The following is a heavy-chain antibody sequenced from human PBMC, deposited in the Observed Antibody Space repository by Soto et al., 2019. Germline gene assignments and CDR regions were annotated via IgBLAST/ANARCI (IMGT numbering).Heavy chain of an antibody. CDR3: VKGHINTGWYYYFDY. D-gene: IGHD6-19*01. CDR1: GFTFEDYA. V-gene: IGHV3-9*01. Sequence: EVQLVESGGGLVQPGRSLRLSCAVSGFTFEDYAMHWVRQAPGKGLEWVSVISWNGGNIGYADSVKGRFTISRDNAKKSLDLQMNSLRPEDTALYYCVKGHINTGWYYYFDYWGQGALVTVSS. J-gene: IGHJ4*02. CDR2: ISWNGGNI.